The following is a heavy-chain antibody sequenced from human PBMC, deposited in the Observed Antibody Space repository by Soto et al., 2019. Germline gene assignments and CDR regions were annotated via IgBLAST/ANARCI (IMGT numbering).Heavy chain of an antibody. CDR1: GFTVSSNY. V-gene: IGHV3-53*04. CDR2: IYSGGGT. Sequence: EVQLVESGGGLVQPGGSLRLSCAASGFTVSSNYMSWVRQAPGKGLEWVSVIYSGGGTYYADSVKGRFPISRHNSKNTLYLQMNSLRPEDTAVYYCAGASYGSGSGVAWGQGTLVTVSS. J-gene: IGHJ5*02. D-gene: IGHD3-10*01. CDR3: AGASYGSGSGVA.